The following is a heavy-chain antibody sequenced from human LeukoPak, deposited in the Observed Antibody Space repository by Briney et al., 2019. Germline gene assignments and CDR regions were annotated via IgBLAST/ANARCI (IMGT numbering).Heavy chain of an antibody. J-gene: IGHJ4*02. D-gene: IGHD6-13*01. CDR2: IHPGDSDT. CDR1: GYSFTNYW. V-gene: IGHV5-51*01. Sequence: GESLKISCKGSGYSFTNYWIGWVRQMPGKGLEWMGIIHPGDSDTRYSPSFQGQVTMSADKSISTAYLQWSSLKASDTAMYYCARHTSVAAGTYHFDYWGQGTLVTVSS. CDR3: ARHTSVAAGTYHFDY.